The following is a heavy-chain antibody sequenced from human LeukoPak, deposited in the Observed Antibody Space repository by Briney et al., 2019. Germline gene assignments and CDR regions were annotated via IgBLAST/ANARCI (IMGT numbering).Heavy chain of an antibody. V-gene: IGHV4-31*03. Sequence: SQTLSLTCTVSGRSISRGDYYWSWIREHPAKGLEWIGNIYYTGTTYYNPSLRSRLSISRDTSKNQFFLKLNSVTAADAAVYYCAKALDPWGQGTLVTVSS. CDR2: IYYTGTT. J-gene: IGHJ5*02. D-gene: IGHD1-1*01. CDR1: GRSISRGDYY. CDR3: AKALDP.